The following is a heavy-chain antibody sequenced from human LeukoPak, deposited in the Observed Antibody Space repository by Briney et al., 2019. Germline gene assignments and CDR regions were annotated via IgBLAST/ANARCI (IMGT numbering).Heavy chain of an antibody. V-gene: IGHV4-4*07. D-gene: IGHD3-22*01. CDR1: SGFISDYY. CDR2: IYSSGGA. J-gene: IGHJ6*02. CDR3: ARDLRESDFDSSGYSYYFYGMDV. Sequence: SETLSLTCTVSSGFISDYYWSWIRQPAGKGLEWIGRIYSSGGADYNPSLKSRVTMSVDTSKKQFSLKLSSVTAADTAVYYCARDLRESDFDSSGYSYYFYGMDVWGQRTTVTVSS.